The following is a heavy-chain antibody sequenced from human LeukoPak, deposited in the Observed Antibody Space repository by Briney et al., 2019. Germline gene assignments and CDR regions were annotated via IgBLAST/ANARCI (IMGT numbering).Heavy chain of an antibody. Sequence: SQTLSLTCTVSGGSISSGSYYWSWIRQPAGKGLEWIGRIYTSGSTNYNPSLKGRVTISVDTSKNQFSLKLSSVTAADTAVYYCARDGSPVAGFDYWGQGTLVTVSS. J-gene: IGHJ4*02. CDR1: GGSISSGSYY. V-gene: IGHV4-61*02. D-gene: IGHD2-15*01. CDR3: ARDGSPVAGFDY. CDR2: IYTSGST.